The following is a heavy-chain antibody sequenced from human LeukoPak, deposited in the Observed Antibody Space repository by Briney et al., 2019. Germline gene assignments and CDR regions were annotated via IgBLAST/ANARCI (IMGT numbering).Heavy chain of an antibody. CDR1: GGTFSSYA. Sequence: ASVKVSCKASGGTFSSYAISWVRQAPGQGLEWMGRIIPILGIANYAQKFQGRVTITADKSTSTAYMELSSLGSEDTAVYYCARLPLGAHYFDYWGQGTLVTVSS. CDR3: ARLPLGAHYFDY. J-gene: IGHJ4*02. D-gene: IGHD1-26*01. V-gene: IGHV1-69*04. CDR2: IIPILGIA.